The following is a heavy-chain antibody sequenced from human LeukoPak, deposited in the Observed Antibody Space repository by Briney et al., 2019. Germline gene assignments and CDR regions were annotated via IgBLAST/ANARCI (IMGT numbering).Heavy chain of an antibody. D-gene: IGHD3-9*01. CDR1: GYTFTSYY. CDR3: ARDFNYDILTGYPTFSYYYYYGMDV. V-gene: IGHV1-46*01. CDR2: INPSGGST. J-gene: IGHJ6*02. Sequence: ASVKVSCKASGYTFTSYYMHWVRQAPGQGLEWMGIINPSGGSTSYAQKFQGRVTMTRDTSTSTVYMELSSLRSEDTAVYYCARDFNYDILTGYPTFSYYYYYGMDVWGQGTTVTVSS.